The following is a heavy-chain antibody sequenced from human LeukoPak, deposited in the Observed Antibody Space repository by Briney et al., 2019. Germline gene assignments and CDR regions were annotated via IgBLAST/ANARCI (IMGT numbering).Heavy chain of an antibody. Sequence: PSETLSLTCAVYGGSFSGYYWSWNRQPQGKGLEWIGEINHSGSTNYNPSLKSRVTISVDTSKDQFSLKLSSVTAADTAVYYCARGRDGYNYEGYYYYYMDVWGKGTTVTVSS. D-gene: IGHD5-24*01. CDR3: ARGRDGYNYEGYYYYYMDV. J-gene: IGHJ6*03. CDR1: GGSFSGYY. CDR2: INHSGST. V-gene: IGHV4-34*01.